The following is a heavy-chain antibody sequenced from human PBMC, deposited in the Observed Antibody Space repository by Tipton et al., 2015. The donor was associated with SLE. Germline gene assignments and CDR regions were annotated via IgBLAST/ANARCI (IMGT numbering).Heavy chain of an antibody. CDR1: DGSFSGYY. CDR2: INHSGIT. CDR3: AREARRTWRAFDV. V-gene: IGHV4-34*01. Sequence: TLSLTCSVYDGSFSGYYWTWIRQPPGKGLEWIGEINHSGITTYNTSLKSRVTISVDTSKNQFSLKVMSVTAADTAVYYCAREARRTWRAFDVWGQGTLVTVSS. J-gene: IGHJ3*01.